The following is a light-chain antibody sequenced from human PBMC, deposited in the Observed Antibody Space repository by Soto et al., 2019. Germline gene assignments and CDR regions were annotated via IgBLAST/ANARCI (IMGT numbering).Light chain of an antibody. CDR2: AAS. CDR3: QQRTRWPMT. V-gene: IGKV3D-20*02. CDR1: QSVSSSY. Sequence: EIVMTQSPGTLSLSPGERATLSCRASQSVSSSYLAWYQHKPGQAPRLLIYAASTRATGIPARFSGSGSGTEFTLTISSLEPEDFAVYYCQQRTRWPMTFGQGTRLEIK. J-gene: IGKJ5*01.